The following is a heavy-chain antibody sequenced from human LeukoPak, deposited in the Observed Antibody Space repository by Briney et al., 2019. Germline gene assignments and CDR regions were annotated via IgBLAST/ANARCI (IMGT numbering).Heavy chain of an antibody. V-gene: IGHV3-21*01. D-gene: IGHD1-26*01. J-gene: IGHJ4*02. CDR3: ARDRGVGATALDY. CDR1: GFTFSSYS. CDR2: ISSSSSYI. Sequence: GGSLRLSCAASGFTFSSYSMNWVRQAPGKGLEWVSSISSSSSYIKYADSVKGRFTISRDNAKNSLYLQMNSLRAEDTAVYYCARDRGVGATALDYWGQGTLVTVSS.